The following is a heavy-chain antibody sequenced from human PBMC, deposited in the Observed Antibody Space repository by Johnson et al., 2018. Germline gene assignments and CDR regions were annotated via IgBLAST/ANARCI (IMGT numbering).Heavy chain of an antibody. Sequence: VQLQESGPGLVKPSEPLSLTCNVSGGSINSYYWSWIRQPPGKGLEYVSAISSNGGSTYYANSVKGRFTISRDNSKNTLYLQMGSLRAEDMAVDYCARVGAPLDVWGKGTTVTVSS. V-gene: IGHV3-64*01. CDR3: ARVGAPLDV. CDR1: GGSINSYY. CDR2: ISSNGGST. J-gene: IGHJ6*04.